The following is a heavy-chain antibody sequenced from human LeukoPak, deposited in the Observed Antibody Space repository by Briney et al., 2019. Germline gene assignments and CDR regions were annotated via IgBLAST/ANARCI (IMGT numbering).Heavy chain of an antibody. D-gene: IGHD3-16*02. J-gene: IGHJ5*02. CDR2: INHSGST. CDR3: ARGRDGGGYDYVWGSYRPRNWFDP. Sequence: SETLSLTCAVYGGSFSVYYWSWIRQPQGKGLGWIGEINHSGSTNYNPSLKSRVTISVDTSKNQFSLKLSSVTAADTAVYYCARGRDGGGYDYVWGSYRPRNWFDPWGQGTLVTVSS. CDR1: GGSFSVYY. V-gene: IGHV4-34*01.